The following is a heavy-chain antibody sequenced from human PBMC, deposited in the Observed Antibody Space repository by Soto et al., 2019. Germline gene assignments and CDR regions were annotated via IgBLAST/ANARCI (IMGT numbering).Heavy chain of an antibody. CDR3: ARNYCTSTSCHPFDC. J-gene: IGHJ4*02. V-gene: IGHV4-59*12. CDR2: VYYSGTT. Sequence: SETLSLTCTVSGGSINSYYWSWIRQPPGEGLEWIGYVYYSGTTNYIPSLKSRVTISVDRSKNQFSLKLSSVTAADTAVYYCARNYCTSTSCHPFDCWGQGTLVTVS. D-gene: IGHD2-2*01. CDR1: GGSINSYY.